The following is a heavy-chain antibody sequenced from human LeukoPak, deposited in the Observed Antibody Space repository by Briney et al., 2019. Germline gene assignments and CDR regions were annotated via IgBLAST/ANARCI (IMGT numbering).Heavy chain of an antibody. Sequence: GESLKISCKGSGYTFTTYCIGWVRQVPGKGLEWMGIIYPGDSDTRYSPSFQGQVTISADKSIATAYLQWSSLKPSDTAMYYCVRQPTGTIDYWGQGTLVTVPS. CDR2: IYPGDSDT. CDR1: GYTFTTYC. D-gene: IGHD1-1*01. CDR3: VRQPTGTIDY. J-gene: IGHJ4*02. V-gene: IGHV5-51*01.